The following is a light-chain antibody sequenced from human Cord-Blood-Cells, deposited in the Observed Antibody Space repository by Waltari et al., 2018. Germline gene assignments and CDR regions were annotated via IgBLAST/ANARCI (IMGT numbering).Light chain of an antibody. CDR3: SSYAGSNNV. J-gene: IGLJ1*01. V-gene: IGLV2-8*01. CDR1: SSHVGGYNY. CDR2: EVS. Sequence: QSALTQPPSASGSPGQSVTISCTGTSSHVGGYNYVSWYQQHPGKAPKLMIYEVSKRPSGVPDRFSGSKSGNTASLTVSGLQAEDEADYYCSSYAGSNNVFGTGTKVTVL.